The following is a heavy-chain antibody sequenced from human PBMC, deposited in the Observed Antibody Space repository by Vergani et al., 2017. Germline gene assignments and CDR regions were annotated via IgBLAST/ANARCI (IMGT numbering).Heavy chain of an antibody. V-gene: IGHV3-48*01. Sequence: EVQLVESGGGLVQPGGSLRLSCAASGFTFSSYSVNWVRQAPGKGLEWVSYISSSSSTIYYADSVKGRFTISRDNAKNSLYLQMNSLRAEDTAVYYCARERGGSYYYYYGMDVWGQGTTVTVSS. D-gene: IGHD1-26*01. CDR1: GFTFSSYS. CDR3: ARERGGSYYYYYGMDV. CDR2: ISSSSSTI. J-gene: IGHJ6*02.